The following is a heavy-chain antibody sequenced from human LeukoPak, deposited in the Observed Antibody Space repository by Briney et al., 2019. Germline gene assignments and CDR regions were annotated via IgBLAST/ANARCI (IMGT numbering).Heavy chain of an antibody. CDR2: INPNTGGT. CDR3: ARDRTLIRGVATYYFDY. J-gene: IGHJ4*02. Sequence: ASVKASCKASGYTFTGYYMHWVRQAPGQGLEWMGWINPNTGGTNQAQKFQGRVTMTRDTSISTAYMELSSLTSDDTAVYYCARDRTLIRGVATYYFDYWGQGTLVTVSS. V-gene: IGHV1-2*02. CDR1: GYTFTGYY. D-gene: IGHD3-10*01.